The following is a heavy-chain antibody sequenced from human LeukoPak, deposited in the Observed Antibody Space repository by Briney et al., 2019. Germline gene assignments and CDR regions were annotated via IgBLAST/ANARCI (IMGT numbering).Heavy chain of an antibody. Sequence: SGTLSLTCTVSGGSIRTGGYYWSWIRQHPGKGLEWIGYIYYSGSTYYNPSLKSRVTMSVDTSKNQFSLRLSSVTAADTAVYYCARERIAATGLIDYWGQGTLVTVSS. D-gene: IGHD6-25*01. V-gene: IGHV4-31*03. J-gene: IGHJ4*02. CDR3: ARERIAATGLIDY. CDR1: GGSIRTGGYY. CDR2: IYYSGST.